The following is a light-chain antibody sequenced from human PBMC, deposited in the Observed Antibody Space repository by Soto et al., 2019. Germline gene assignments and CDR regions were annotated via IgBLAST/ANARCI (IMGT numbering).Light chain of an antibody. V-gene: IGKV3-15*01. Sequence: EVVMTQAPATLSVSPGERATLSCRASQSVSRNLAWYQQRPGRAPRLLIYDASTRATNIPTRFSGSGSGTEFTLTISSLQSEDVAVYYCQQYNHWPLYTFGQGTKLESK. CDR1: QSVSRN. CDR3: QQYNHWPLYT. CDR2: DAS. J-gene: IGKJ2*01.